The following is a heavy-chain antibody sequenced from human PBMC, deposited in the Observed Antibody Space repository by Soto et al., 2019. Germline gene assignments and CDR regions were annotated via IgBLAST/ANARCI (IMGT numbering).Heavy chain of an antibody. D-gene: IGHD2-15*01. CDR3: ARHSGGNNDWFGP. CDR2: IDPSDSYT. Sequence: GESLKISCKGSGYSFTSYWISWVRQMPGKGLEWMGRIDPSDSYTNYSPSFQGHVTISADKSIGTAYLQWSSLKASDTAMYYCARHSGGNNDWFGPWGEGTLVTVSS. V-gene: IGHV5-10-1*01. CDR1: GYSFTSYW. J-gene: IGHJ5*02.